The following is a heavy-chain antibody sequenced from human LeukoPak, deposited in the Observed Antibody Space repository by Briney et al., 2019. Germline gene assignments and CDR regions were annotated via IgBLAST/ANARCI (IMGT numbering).Heavy chain of an antibody. CDR2: IYYSGST. CDR3: ARQAPDWNDFGWFGP. V-gene: IGHV4-59*08. CDR1: GGSISSYY. J-gene: IGHJ5*02. D-gene: IGHD1-1*01. Sequence: SETLSLTCTVSGGSISSYYWGWIRQPPGKGLEWIGYIYYSGSTNYNPSLKSRVTISVDTSKNQFSLKLSSVTAADTAVYYCARQAPDWNDFGWFGPWGQGTLVTVSS.